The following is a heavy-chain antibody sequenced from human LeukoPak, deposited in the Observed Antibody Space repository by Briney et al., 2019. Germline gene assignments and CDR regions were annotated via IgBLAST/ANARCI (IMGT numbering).Heavy chain of an antibody. CDR1: GGSISSSSYY. CDR3: ARAWGTMVRGVIRWFDP. D-gene: IGHD3-10*01. V-gene: IGHV4-39*07. Sequence: SETLSLTCTVSGGSISSSSYYWGWIRQPPGKGLEWIGSIYYSGSTYYNPSLKSRVTISVDTSKNQFSLKLSSVTAADTAVYYCARAWGTMVRGVIRWFDPWGQGTLVTVSS. CDR2: IYYSGST. J-gene: IGHJ5*02.